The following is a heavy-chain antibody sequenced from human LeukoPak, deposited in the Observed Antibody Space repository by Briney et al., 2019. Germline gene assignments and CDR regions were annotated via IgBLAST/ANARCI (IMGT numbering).Heavy chain of an antibody. V-gene: IGHV3-48*04. CDR3: ARTSAGLAAPLDS. J-gene: IGHJ4*02. Sequence: GGSLRLSCAASGFTFSSYSMNWVRQAPGKGLEWVSYISSSGRTMYYADSLKGRFTISRDNSQNSLYLQMNTLRAEDTAIYYCARTSAGLAAPLDSWGQGTLVTVSS. CDR2: ISSSGRTM. CDR1: GFTFSSYS. D-gene: IGHD6-19*01.